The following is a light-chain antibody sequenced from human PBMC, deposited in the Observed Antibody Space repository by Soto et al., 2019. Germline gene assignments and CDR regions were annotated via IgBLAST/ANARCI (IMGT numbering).Light chain of an antibody. CDR2: GNT. CDR1: SSNLGANYD. CDR3: QSYDNSVV. Sequence: QSVLTQPPSVSGAPGQRVTISCTGSSSNLGANYDVQWYQQIPGTAPKLLIYGNTNRPSGVPDRFSASKSGTSASLTIIGLQAEDEAEYYCQSYDNSVVFGGGTKLTVL. V-gene: IGLV1-40*01. J-gene: IGLJ3*02.